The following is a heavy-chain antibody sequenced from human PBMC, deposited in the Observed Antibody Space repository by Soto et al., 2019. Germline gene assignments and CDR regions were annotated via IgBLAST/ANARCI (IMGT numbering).Heavy chain of an antibody. CDR3: ARADCGGQCPCHY. CDR2: IWYDGSVK. Sequence: QVQLVESGGGVVQPERSLRLSCAASGFTFGTYAMHWVRQAPGKGLEWVAGIWYDGSVKNYADSVKGRFSISRDNSQNTVYLQMNTLRAEDTAVYYCARADCGGQCPCHYWGQGTLVTVSS. J-gene: IGHJ4*02. CDR1: GFTFGTYA. D-gene: IGHD2-21*01. V-gene: IGHV3-33*01.